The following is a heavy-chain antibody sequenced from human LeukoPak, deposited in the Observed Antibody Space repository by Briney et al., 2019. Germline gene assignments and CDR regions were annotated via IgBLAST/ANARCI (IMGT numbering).Heavy chain of an antibody. Sequence: SPSETLSLTCTVSGGSISSYYWSWIRQPPGKGLEWIGYIYYSGSTNYNPSLKSRVTISVDTSKNQFSLKLSSVTAADTAVYYCAGALRRTVTYYPYYYYYGMDVWGQGTTVTVSS. D-gene: IGHD4-17*01. CDR1: GGSISSYY. CDR3: AGALRRTVTYYPYYYYYGMDV. CDR2: IYYSGST. V-gene: IGHV4-59*01. J-gene: IGHJ6*02.